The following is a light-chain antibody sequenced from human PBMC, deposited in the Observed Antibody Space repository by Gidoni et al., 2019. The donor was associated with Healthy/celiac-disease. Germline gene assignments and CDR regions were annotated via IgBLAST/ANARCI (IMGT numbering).Light chain of an antibody. CDR3: LRYGSSPWT. CDR2: GAS. CDR1: QSVSSSY. Sequence: EIVLTQSPDTLSLSPGERATLSCRASQSVSSSYLAWYQQKPGQAPRLLIYGASSRATGIPDRFGGSGSGTDFTLTISRLEPEDFAVYFCLRYGSSPWTFXQXTKVXIK. J-gene: IGKJ1*01. V-gene: IGKV3-20*01.